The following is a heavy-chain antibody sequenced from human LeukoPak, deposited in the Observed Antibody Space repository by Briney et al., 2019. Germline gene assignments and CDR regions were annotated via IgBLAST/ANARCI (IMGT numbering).Heavy chain of an antibody. CDR2: INPSGGST. Sequence: ASVKVSCKASGYTFTSYYMHWVRQAPGQGLEWMGIINPSGGSTSYAQKFQGRVTMTRNTSTSTVYMELSSLRSEDTAVYYCARSLSPAGYFDYWGQGTLVTVSS. V-gene: IGHV1-46*01. D-gene: IGHD2/OR15-2a*01. CDR3: ARSLSPAGYFDY. CDR1: GYTFTSYY. J-gene: IGHJ4*02.